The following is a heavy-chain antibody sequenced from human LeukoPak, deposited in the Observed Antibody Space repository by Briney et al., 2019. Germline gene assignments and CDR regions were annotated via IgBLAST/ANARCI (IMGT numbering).Heavy chain of an antibody. CDR2: MDDRGDT. V-gene: IGHV4-59*01. J-gene: IGHJ6*02. D-gene: IGHD6-13*01. CDR3: ARDSRYDSGWFDDGLDV. Sequence: SETLSLTCTVSGDTMRSYYWSWIRQAPGKGLEWLGHMDDRGDTNYNPSLKGRGSISVDTSKNQFSLKLRSVAAADTAVYYCARDSRYDSGWFDDGLDVWGPGTTVTVSS. CDR1: GDTMRSYY.